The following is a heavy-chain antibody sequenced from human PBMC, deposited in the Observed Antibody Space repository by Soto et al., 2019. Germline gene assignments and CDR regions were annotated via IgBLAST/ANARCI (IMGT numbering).Heavy chain of an antibody. CDR2: IWYDGSNK. J-gene: IGHJ4*02. D-gene: IGHD6-13*01. V-gene: IGHV3-33*01. Sequence: GGSLRLSCAASGFTFSSYGMHWVRQAPGKGLEWVAVIWYDGSNKYYADSVKGRFTISRDNSKNTLYLQMNSLRAEDTAVYYCPTLIAAAAGKNYFDYWGQGTLVTVSS. CDR1: GFTFSSYG. CDR3: PTLIAAAAGKNYFDY.